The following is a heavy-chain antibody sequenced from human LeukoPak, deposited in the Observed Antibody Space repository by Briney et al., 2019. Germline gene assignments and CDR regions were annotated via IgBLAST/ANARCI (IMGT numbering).Heavy chain of an antibody. D-gene: IGHD3-10*01. CDR3: ARDRDSKNTMVRGVILSSSCWFDP. J-gene: IGHJ5*02. CDR2: MRPGSGNT. CDR1: GYTFTSFD. Sequence: ASVKVSCKASGYTFTSFDINWVRQAAGQGLEWMGWMRPGSGNTGYAESFQGRVTMTRDTSTSTVYMELSSLRSEDTAVYYCARDRDSKNTMVRGVILSSSCWFDPWGQGTLVTVSS. V-gene: IGHV1-8*01.